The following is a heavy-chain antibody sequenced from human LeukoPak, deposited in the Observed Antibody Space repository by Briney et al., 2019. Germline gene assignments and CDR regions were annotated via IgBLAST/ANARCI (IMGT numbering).Heavy chain of an antibody. CDR3: ARDILRDTAMVTYYYYMDV. CDR1: GFTFSSYA. D-gene: IGHD5-18*01. V-gene: IGHV3-48*01. J-gene: IGHJ6*03. Sequence: PGGSLRLSCAASGFTFSSYAMSWVRQAPGKGLEWVSYISSSSSTIYYADSVKGRFTISRDNAKNSLYLQMNSLRAEDTAVYYCARDILRDTAMVTYYYYMDVWGKGTTVTVSS. CDR2: ISSSSSTI.